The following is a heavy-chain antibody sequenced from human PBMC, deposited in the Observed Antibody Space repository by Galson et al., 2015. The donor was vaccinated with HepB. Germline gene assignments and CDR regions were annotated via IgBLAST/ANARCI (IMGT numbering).Heavy chain of an antibody. D-gene: IGHD4-17*01. J-gene: IGHJ6*02. CDR3: ARDQGYGDWYYFGMDV. V-gene: IGHV3-30*04. Sequence: YAMHWIRQAPGKGLEWVAVISYDGSNKYYADSVKGRFTISRDKSKNTLYLQMNSLRAEDTAVYYCARDQGYGDWYYFGMDVWGQGTTVTVSS. CDR1: YA. CDR2: ISYDGSNK.